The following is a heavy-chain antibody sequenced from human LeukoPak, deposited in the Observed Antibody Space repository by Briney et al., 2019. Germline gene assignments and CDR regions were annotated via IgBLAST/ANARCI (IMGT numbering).Heavy chain of an antibody. CDR1: GDSFSSNNAA. Sequence: SQTLSLTCAISGDSFSSNNAAWNWIRQSPSRGLEWLGRTYYRPKWYNDYTVSVKSRITINADTSKNQFSLQLNSVTPEDTAVYYCSRAIRYSSGWALDHWGQGTLVTVSS. CDR2: TYYRPKWYN. J-gene: IGHJ4*02. D-gene: IGHD6-19*01. CDR3: SRAIRYSSGWALDH. V-gene: IGHV6-1*01.